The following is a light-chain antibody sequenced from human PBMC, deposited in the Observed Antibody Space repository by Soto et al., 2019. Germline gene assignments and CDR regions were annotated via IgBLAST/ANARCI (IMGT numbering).Light chain of an antibody. V-gene: IGKV3-11*01. Sequence: EIVLTQSPATLSLSAGERATLSCRASQSVSSYLAWYQQKPGQAPRLLIYDASNRATGIPARFSGSGSGTDFTLTISGLEPEHFAVYYCQQRGNWPLTFGGGTKVDIK. J-gene: IGKJ4*01. CDR1: QSVSSY. CDR3: QQRGNWPLT. CDR2: DAS.